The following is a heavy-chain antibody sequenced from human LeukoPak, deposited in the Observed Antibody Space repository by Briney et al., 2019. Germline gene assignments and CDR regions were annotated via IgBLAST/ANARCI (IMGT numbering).Heavy chain of an antibody. D-gene: IGHD6-13*01. J-gene: IGHJ5*02. CDR1: GYTFTSYG. V-gene: IGHV1-69*06. CDR2: IIPIFGTA. CDR3: ARTQQLVLRSPLDP. Sequence: GASVKVSCKASGYTFTSYGISWVRQAPGQGLEWMGGIIPIFGTANYAQKFQGRVTITADKSTSTAYMELSSLRSEDTAVYYCARTQQLVLRSPLDPWGQGTLVTVSS.